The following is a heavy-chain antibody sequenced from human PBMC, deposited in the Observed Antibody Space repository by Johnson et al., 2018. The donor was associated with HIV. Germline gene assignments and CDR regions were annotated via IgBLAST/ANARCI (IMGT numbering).Heavy chain of an antibody. V-gene: IGHV3-30*04. J-gene: IGHJ3*02. D-gene: IGHD2-2*01. CDR2: ISYDGSNK. CDR3: ARVAVSTAAGGVPLDI. Sequence: QVQLVESGGGVVQPGRSLRLSCAASGFTFSSYALHWVRQAPGKGLDWVAIISYDGSNKYYADSVKGRFTISRDNSKNTLYLQMNSLRAEDTALNFCARVAVSTAAGGVPLDI. CDR1: GFTFSSYA.